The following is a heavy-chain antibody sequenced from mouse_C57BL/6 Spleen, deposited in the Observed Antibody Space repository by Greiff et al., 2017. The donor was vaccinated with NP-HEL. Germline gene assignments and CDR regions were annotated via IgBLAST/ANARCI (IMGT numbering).Heavy chain of an antibody. CDR1: GYTFTDYE. CDR3: AGYSNYPWFAY. J-gene: IGHJ3*01. CDR2: IDPETGGT. V-gene: IGHV1-15*01. D-gene: IGHD2-5*01. Sequence: VQLKQSGAELVRPGASVTLSCKASGYTFTDYEMHWVKQTPVHGLEWIGAIDPETGGTAYNQKFKGKAILTADKSSSTAYMELRSLTSEDSAVYYCAGYSNYPWFAYWGQGTLVTVSA.